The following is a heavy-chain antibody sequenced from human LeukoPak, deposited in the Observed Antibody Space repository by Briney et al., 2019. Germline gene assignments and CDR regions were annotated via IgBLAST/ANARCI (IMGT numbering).Heavy chain of an antibody. V-gene: IGHV3-11*01. CDR2: ISSSGSTI. CDR3: ARDLYSGYDRGVVDY. CDR1: GFTFSDCY. D-gene: IGHD5-12*01. J-gene: IGHJ4*02. Sequence: GGSLRLSCAASGFTFSDCYMSWIHQAPGKGLEWVSYISSSGSTIYYADSVKGRFTISRDNAKNSLYLQMSSLRAEDTAVYYCARDLYSGYDRGVVDYWGQGTLVSVSS.